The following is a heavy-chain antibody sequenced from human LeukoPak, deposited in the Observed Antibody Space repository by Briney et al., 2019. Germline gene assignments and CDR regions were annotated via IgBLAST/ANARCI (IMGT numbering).Heavy chain of an antibody. J-gene: IGHJ5*02. CDR3: ARGTPLGVNWFDP. CDR1: GGSFSGYY. D-gene: IGHD3-3*01. Sequence: SETLSLTCAVYGGSFSGYYWSWIRQPPGRGLEWIGEINHSGSTNYNPSLKSRVTISVDTSKNQFSLKLSSVTAADTAVYYCARGTPLGVNWFDPWGQGTLVTVSS. V-gene: IGHV4-34*01. CDR2: INHSGST.